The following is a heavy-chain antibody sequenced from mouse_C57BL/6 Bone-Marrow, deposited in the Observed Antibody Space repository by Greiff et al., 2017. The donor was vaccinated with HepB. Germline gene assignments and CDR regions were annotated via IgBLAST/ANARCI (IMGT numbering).Heavy chain of an antibody. J-gene: IGHJ3*01. CDR3: ARDYEGFAY. Sequence: DVQLVESEGGLVQPGSSMKLSCTASGFTFSDYYMAWVRQVPEKGLEWVANINYDGSSTYYLDSLKSRFITSRDNAKNILYLQMSSLKSEDTATYYCARDYEGFAYWGQGTLVTVSA. V-gene: IGHV5-16*01. CDR2: INYDGSST. CDR1: GFTFSDYY. D-gene: IGHD1-1*01.